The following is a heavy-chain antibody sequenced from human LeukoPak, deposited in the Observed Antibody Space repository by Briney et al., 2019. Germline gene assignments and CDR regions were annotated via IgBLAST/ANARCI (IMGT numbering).Heavy chain of an antibody. D-gene: IGHD1-26*01. J-gene: IGHJ4*02. V-gene: IGHV3-33*01. Sequence: PGRSLRLSCAASGFTFSSYGMHWVRQAPGKGLEWVAVIWYDGRIKYYADSVKGRFTISRDNPMNTLYLHMNSLSAEDTAVYYCAREVGVSTPYFDYWGQGTLVTVSS. CDR3: AREVGVSTPYFDY. CDR1: GFTFSSYG. CDR2: IWYDGRIK.